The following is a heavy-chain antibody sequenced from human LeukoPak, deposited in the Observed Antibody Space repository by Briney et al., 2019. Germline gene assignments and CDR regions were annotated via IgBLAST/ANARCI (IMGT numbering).Heavy chain of an antibody. CDR3: ARVRKGSSSYYYHYMDV. CDR2: ISYDGTYK. D-gene: IGHD6-13*01. V-gene: IGHV3-30*03. Sequence: GGSLRLSCAASGFTFSNYGMHWVRQAPGKGLEWLAVISYDGTYKYYAASVKGRITISRDNSKNTLYLQMNSLTAADTAVYYCARVRKGSSSYYYHYMDVWGKGTTVTISS. J-gene: IGHJ6*03. CDR1: GFTFSNYG.